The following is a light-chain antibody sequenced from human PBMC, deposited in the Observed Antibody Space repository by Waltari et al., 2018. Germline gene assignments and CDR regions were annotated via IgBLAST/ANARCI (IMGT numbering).Light chain of an antibody. V-gene: IGKV4-1*01. CDR1: QTILSSSSIKNY. Sequence: DIVMTQSPDSLTVSLGERATINCKSSQTILSSSSIKNYLAWYQQKPRQPPKLLIYWASTRESGVPDRFSGTGSGTDFTLTISRLQAEDVAVYYCQQYFKTPLTFGGGTKVEIK. J-gene: IGKJ4*01. CDR2: WAS. CDR3: QQYFKTPLT.